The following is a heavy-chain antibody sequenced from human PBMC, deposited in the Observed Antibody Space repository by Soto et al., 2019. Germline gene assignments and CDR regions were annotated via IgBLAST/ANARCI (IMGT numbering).Heavy chain of an antibody. Sequence: QLQLQESGSGLVKPSQTLSLTCAVSGGSISSGGYSWSWIRQPPGTGLEWIGYTYHRGSTYYNPSRQRRVAISVDRSKNQFSLTLSSVTAADTAVYYCARVPSPWGQGTLVTVSS. CDR2: TYHRGST. V-gene: IGHV4-30-2*01. J-gene: IGHJ5*02. CDR3: ARVPSP. CDR1: GGSISSGGYS.